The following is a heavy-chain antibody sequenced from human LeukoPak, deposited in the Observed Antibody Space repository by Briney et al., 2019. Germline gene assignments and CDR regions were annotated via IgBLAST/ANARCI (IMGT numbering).Heavy chain of an antibody. V-gene: IGHV1-69*13. Sequence: ASVKVSCKASGGTFSSYAISWVRQTPGQGLEWMGGIIPIFGTANYAQKFQGRVTITADESTSTAYMELSSLRSEDTAVYYCASLPSGYDSSGYYYPRFDYWGQGTWSPSPQ. CDR3: ASLPSGYDSSGYYYPRFDY. CDR1: GGTFSSYA. J-gene: IGHJ4*02. D-gene: IGHD3-22*01. CDR2: IIPIFGTA.